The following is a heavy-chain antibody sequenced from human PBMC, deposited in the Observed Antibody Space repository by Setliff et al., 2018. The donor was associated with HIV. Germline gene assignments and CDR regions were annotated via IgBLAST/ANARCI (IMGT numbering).Heavy chain of an antibody. V-gene: IGHV1-2*02. J-gene: IGHJ5*02. D-gene: IGHD3-22*01. CDR3: ARCMTMTGNWFDP. CDR1: GYTFNDSF. Sequence: ASVKVSCKASGYTFNDSFIHWVRQAPGQGLEWMGWITPDSGGTNYAQKFQGRVTMTRDTSISTAYMELSRLRSDDTAVYYCARCMTMTGNWFDPWGQGTLVTVSS. CDR2: ITPDSGGT.